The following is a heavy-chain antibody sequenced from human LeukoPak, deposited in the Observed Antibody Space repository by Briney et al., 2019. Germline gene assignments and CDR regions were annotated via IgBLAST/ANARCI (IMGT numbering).Heavy chain of an antibody. CDR3: ARTPYCGGDCYVDY. V-gene: IGHV2-70*04. J-gene: IGHJ4*02. CDR2: IDWDDDK. CDR1: GFSLSTSGMR. D-gene: IGHD2-21*02. Sequence: SGPALVKPTQTLTLTCTFSGFSLSTSGMRVSWIRQPPGKALEWLARIDWDDDKFYSTSLKTRLTISKDTSKTQVVLTMPNMDPVDTATYYCARTPYCGGDCYVDYWGQGTLVTVSS.